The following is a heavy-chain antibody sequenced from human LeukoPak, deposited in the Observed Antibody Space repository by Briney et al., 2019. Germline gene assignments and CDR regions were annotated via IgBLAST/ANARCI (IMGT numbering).Heavy chain of an antibody. Sequence: PGGSLRLSCAASGFTFSSYGMHWVRQAPGKGLEWVAVISYDGSNKYYADSVKGRFTISRDNSKNTLDLQMSSLRAEDTALYYCARDGITPPGNFNFDYWGQGTLVTVSS. J-gene: IGHJ4*02. CDR1: GFTFSSYG. CDR3: ARDGITPPGNFNFDY. D-gene: IGHD6-13*01. V-gene: IGHV3-30*03. CDR2: ISYDGSNK.